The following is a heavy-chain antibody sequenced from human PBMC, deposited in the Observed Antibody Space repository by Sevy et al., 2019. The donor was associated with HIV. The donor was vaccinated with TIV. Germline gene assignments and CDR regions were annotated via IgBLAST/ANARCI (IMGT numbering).Heavy chain of an antibody. CDR1: GGSFSGYY. Sequence: SETLSLTCAVYGGSFSGYYWSWIRQPPGKGLEWIGEINHSGSTNYNPSLKSRVTISVDTSKNQFSLKLSSVTAADTAVYYCARGPGHVEMATIWDWYFDLWGRGTLVTVSS. CDR2: INHSGST. CDR3: ARGPGHVEMATIWDWYFDL. D-gene: IGHD5-12*01. V-gene: IGHV4-34*01. J-gene: IGHJ2*01.